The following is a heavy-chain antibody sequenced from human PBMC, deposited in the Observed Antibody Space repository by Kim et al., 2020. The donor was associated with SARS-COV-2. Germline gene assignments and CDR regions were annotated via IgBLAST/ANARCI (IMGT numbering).Heavy chain of an antibody. CDR1: GYTFTSYA. Sequence: ASVKVSCKASGYTFTSYAMHWVRQAPGQRLEWMGWINAGNGNTKYSQKFQGRVTITRDTSASTAYMELSSLRSEDTAVYYCARDSRYSYGYGHFDYWGQGTLVTVSS. CDR3: ARDSRYSYGYGHFDY. D-gene: IGHD5-18*01. J-gene: IGHJ4*02. CDR2: INAGNGNT. V-gene: IGHV1-3*01.